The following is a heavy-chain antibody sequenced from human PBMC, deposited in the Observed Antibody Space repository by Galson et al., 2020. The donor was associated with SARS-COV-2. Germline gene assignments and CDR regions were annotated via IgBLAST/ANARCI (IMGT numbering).Heavy chain of an antibody. J-gene: IGHJ6*02. Sequence: GESLKISCAASGFRFNDYSMNWVRQAPGKGLEWLSYISPSSGSISYADALKGRFIISRDNAKNALYLQMSSLRGDDTAVYYYARDLRGMHGGDGMDVWGQGTTVTVSS. CDR1: GFRFNDYS. D-gene: IGHD2-21*01. CDR2: ISPSSGSI. V-gene: IGHV3-48*04. CDR3: ARDLRGMHGGDGMDV.